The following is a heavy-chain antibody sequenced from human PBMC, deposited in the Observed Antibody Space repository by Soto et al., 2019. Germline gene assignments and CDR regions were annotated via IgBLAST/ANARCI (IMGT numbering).Heavy chain of an antibody. V-gene: IGHV4-30-4*01. CDR2: IYYSGST. J-gene: IGHJ4*02. D-gene: IGHD3-22*01. CDR3: ARADSSGFNYFDY. CDR1: GGSITSGDYY. Sequence: PSETLSLTCTVSGGSITSGDYYWRWIRQPPGKGLEWIGYIYYSGSTYYNPSLKSRVTISVDTSKNQFSLKLSSVTAADTAVYYCARADSSGFNYFDYWGQGTLVTVSS.